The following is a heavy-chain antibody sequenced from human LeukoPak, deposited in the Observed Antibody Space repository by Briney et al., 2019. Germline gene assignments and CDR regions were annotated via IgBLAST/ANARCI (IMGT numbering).Heavy chain of an antibody. D-gene: IGHD3-10*01. CDR2: FSGDGDST. CDR1: GFTFDNYA. V-gene: IGHV3-43*02. J-gene: IGHJ4*02. CDR3: AKAYYGSRFSSFDY. Sequence: QPGGSLRLSCAASGFTFDNYAMHWVRQPPGKGLELVSLFSGDGDSTYFADSVKGRFTISRDNSKNSLYLQMNSLRTEDTALYYCAKAYYGSRFSSFDYWGQGTLVTVSS.